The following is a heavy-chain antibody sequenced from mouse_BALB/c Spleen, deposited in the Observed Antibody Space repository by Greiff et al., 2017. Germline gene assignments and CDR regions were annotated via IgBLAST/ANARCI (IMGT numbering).Heavy chain of an antibody. CDR1: GFSLTSYG. V-gene: IGHV2-4-1*01. Sequence: VQRVESGPGLVQPSQSLSITCTVSGFSLTSYGVHWVRQSPGKGLEWLGVIWSGGSTDYNAAFISRLSISKDNSKSQVFFKMNSLQADDTAIYYCASIYYYGSSRYYYAMDYWGQGTSVTVSS. CDR3: ASIYYYGSSRYYYAMDY. J-gene: IGHJ4*01. D-gene: IGHD1-1*01. CDR2: IWSGGST.